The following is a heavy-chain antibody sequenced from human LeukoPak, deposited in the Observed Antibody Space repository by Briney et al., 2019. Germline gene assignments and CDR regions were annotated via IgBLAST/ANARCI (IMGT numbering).Heavy chain of an antibody. Sequence: ASVNVSCKASGYTFTGYYMHWVRQAPGQGLEWMGWINPNSGGTNYAQKFQGRVTMTRDTSISTAYMELSRLRSDDTAVYYCAIETYGDARPNWFDPWGQGTLVTVSS. J-gene: IGHJ5*02. V-gene: IGHV1-2*02. CDR1: GYTFTGYY. CDR2: INPNSGGT. CDR3: AIETYGDARPNWFDP. D-gene: IGHD4-17*01.